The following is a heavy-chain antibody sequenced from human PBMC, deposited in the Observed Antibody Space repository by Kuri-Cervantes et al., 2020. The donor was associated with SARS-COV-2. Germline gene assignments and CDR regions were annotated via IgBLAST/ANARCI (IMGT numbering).Heavy chain of an antibody. CDR1: GGSISSYY. Sequence: SETLSLTCTVSGGSISSYYWSWIRQPPGKGLEWIGYIHNSGSTNYNPSLKNRVTISVDTTKKQISLKLSSVTAADTAEYYCARHFGYDSPWGRGTLVTVSS. D-gene: IGHD3-22*01. J-gene: IGHJ2*01. V-gene: IGHV4-59*01. CDR3: ARHFGYDSP. CDR2: IHNSGST.